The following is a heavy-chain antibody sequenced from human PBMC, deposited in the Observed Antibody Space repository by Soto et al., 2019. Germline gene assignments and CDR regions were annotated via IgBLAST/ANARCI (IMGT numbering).Heavy chain of an antibody. CDR1: GFTVSNNY. CDR2: IYSDGGT. J-gene: IGHJ4*02. CDR3: ATRMTTAPY. Sequence: EVQLVQSGGGLVQPGGSLRLSCAASGFTVSNNYLSWVRQAPGKGLXWVSLIYSDGGTDYAESVKGRFTISRDNSKNTLYLQMNSLKAEDTAIYYCATRMTTAPYWGQGTLVTVSS. D-gene: IGHD4-17*01. V-gene: IGHV3-66*01.